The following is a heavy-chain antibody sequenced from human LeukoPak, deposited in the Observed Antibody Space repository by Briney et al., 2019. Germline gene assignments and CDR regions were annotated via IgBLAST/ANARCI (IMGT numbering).Heavy chain of an antibody. CDR1: GFIFSNHA. V-gene: IGHV3-23*01. D-gene: IGHD1-26*01. Sequence: GGSLRLSCAASGFIFSNHAMSWVRQAPGKGLEWVSGLIENGATTYYADSVKGRFAISRDNSRNTMYLQMNSLRAEDTAMYYCEKDYQVGNSPAFGDYWGQGTLVTVSS. CDR3: EKDYQVGNSPAFGDY. J-gene: IGHJ4*02. CDR2: LIENGATT.